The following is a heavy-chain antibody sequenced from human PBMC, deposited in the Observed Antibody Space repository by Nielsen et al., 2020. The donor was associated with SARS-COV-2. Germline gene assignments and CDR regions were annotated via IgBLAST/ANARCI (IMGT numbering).Heavy chain of an antibody. D-gene: IGHD5-18*01. V-gene: IGHV1-3*01. J-gene: IGHJ2*01. CDR2: INVANGNT. Sequence: ASVKVSCKASGYTFTSYAMNWVRQAPGQRLEWMGWINVANGNTKYSQKFQGRVTFTRDTSASTAYMELSSLRSEDTAAYYCAREGHSYGWYFDLWGRGTLVTVSS. CDR3: AREGHSYGWYFDL. CDR1: GYTFTSYA.